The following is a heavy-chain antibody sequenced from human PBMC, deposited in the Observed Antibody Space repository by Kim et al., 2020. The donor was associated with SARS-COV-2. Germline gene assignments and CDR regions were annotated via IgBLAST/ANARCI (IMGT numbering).Heavy chain of an antibody. D-gene: IGHD3-22*01. V-gene: IGHV1-18*01. J-gene: IGHJ4*01. CDR2: ISSNSGHT. CDR1: GYSFSNYG. CDR3: APYYDSNSYRGQWD. Sequence: ASVKVSCKAPGYSFSNYGLVWARQAPGQGLEWMGWISSNSGHTKYAQNVQGRVTLTTDTSTNTGYMELSSLRSDDTAVYYCAPYYDSNSYRGQWDWGQGT.